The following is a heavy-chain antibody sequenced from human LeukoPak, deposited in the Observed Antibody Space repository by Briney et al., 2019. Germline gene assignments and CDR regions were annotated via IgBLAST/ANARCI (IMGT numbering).Heavy chain of an antibody. J-gene: IGHJ3*02. CDR1: GYTLTELS. Sequence: GASVKVSCKVSGYTLTELSMHWVRQAPGKGLEWMGGFDPEDGETIYAQKFQGRVTMTEDTSTDTAYMELSSLRSEDTAVYYCARGLGPYCTNGVCSQSDAFDIWGQGTMVTVSS. CDR2: FDPEDGET. CDR3: ARGLGPYCTNGVCSQSDAFDI. V-gene: IGHV1-24*01. D-gene: IGHD2-8*01.